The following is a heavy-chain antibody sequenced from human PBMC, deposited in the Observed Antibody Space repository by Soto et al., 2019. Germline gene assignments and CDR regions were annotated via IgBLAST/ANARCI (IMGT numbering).Heavy chain of an antibody. CDR1: GFTFSSYA. Sequence: VGSLRLSCAASGFTFSSYAMSWVREAPGKGLEWVSAISGSGGSTYYADSVKGRFTISRDNSKNTLYLQMNSLRAEDTAVYYCAKGGQYQLIYSAYYYGMGVWGQGTTVTVSS. CDR3: AKGGQYQLIYSAYYYGMGV. J-gene: IGHJ6*02. D-gene: IGHD2-2*02. CDR2: ISGSGGST. V-gene: IGHV3-23*01.